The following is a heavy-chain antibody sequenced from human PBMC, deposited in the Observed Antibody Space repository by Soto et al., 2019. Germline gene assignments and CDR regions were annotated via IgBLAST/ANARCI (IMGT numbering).Heavy chain of an antibody. CDR3: ARDSNWNEGRFDY. D-gene: IGHD1-20*01. CDR1: GFTFSSYS. CDR2: IKQDGSEK. V-gene: IGHV3-7*01. J-gene: IGHJ4*02. Sequence: EVQLVESGGGLVQPGGSLRLSCAASGFTFSSYSMSWVRQAPGKGREWVANIKQDGSEKYYVDSVKGRFTISRDNAKNSLYLQMNSLRAEDTAVYYCARDSNWNEGRFDYWGQGTLVTVSS.